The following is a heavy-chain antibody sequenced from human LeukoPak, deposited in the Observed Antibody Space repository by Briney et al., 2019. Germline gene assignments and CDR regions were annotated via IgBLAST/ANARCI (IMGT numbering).Heavy chain of an antibody. V-gene: IGHV3-30*02. J-gene: IGHJ5*01. CDR3: ARDDYDIFSGPSDS. Sequence: PGGSLRLSCAASGFIFSSYGMHWVRQAPDKGLEWVAFIRYDGSRKYYADSVKGRFTISRDNSKNTLYLQMNSLKAEDTGIYYCARDDYDIFSGPSDSWGQGTLVTVSS. CDR1: GFIFSSYG. CDR2: IRYDGSRK. D-gene: IGHD3-9*01.